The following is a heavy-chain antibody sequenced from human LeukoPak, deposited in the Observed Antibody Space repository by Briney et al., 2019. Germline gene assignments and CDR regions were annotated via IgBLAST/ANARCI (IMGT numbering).Heavy chain of an antibody. V-gene: IGHV3-30*18. CDR3: AKTYYDFWSGFYDY. Sequence: PGGSLRLSCAASGFIFSSYGMHWVRQAPGKGLEWVAIISYDGSNKYYADSVKGRFTISRDNSKNTLYLQMNSLRAEDAAVYYCAKTYYDFWSGFYDYWGQGTLVTVSS. CDR1: GFIFSSYG. CDR2: ISYDGSNK. J-gene: IGHJ4*02. D-gene: IGHD3-3*01.